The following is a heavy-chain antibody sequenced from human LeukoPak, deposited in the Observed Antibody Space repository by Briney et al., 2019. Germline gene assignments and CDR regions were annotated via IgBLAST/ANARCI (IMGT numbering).Heavy chain of an antibody. CDR3: AREGRDGYNYADY. J-gene: IGHJ4*02. CDR1: GFTFSSYA. CDR2: ISYDGSNK. D-gene: IGHD5-24*01. Sequence: PGRSLRLSCAASGFTFSSYAMHWVRQAPGKGLEWVAVISYDGSNKYYADSVKGRFTISRDNSKNTLYLQMNSLRIEDTAVYYCAREGRDGYNYADYWGQGTLVTVSS. V-gene: IGHV3-30*04.